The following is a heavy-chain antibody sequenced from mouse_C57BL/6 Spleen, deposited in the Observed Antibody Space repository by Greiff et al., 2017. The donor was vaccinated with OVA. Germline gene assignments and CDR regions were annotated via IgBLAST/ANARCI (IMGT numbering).Heavy chain of an antibody. V-gene: IGHV3-6*01. Sequence: EVKLMESGPGLVKPSQSLSLTCSVTGYSITSGYYWNWIRQFPGNKLEWMGYISYDGSNNYNPSLKNRISITRDTSKNQFFLKLNSVTTEDTATYYCAREGGSNFDYWGQGTTLTVSS. D-gene: IGHD1-1*02. J-gene: IGHJ2*01. CDR1: GYSITSGYY. CDR2: ISYDGSN. CDR3: AREGGSNFDY.